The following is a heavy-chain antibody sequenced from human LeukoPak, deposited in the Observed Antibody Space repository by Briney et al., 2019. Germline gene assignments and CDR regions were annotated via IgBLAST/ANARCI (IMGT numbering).Heavy chain of an antibody. D-gene: IGHD6-19*01. CDR1: GYTFTSYD. V-gene: IGHV1-8*01. CDR2: MNPNSGNT. CDR3: ARDTGYSSGWYVYYYYYGMDV. J-gene: IGHJ6*02. Sequence: ASVKVSCKASGYTFTSYDINWVRQATGQGLEWMGWMNPNSGNTGYAQKFQGRVTMTRNTSMSTAYMELSSLRSEDTAVYYCARDTGYSSGWYVYYYYYGMDVWGQGTTVTVSS.